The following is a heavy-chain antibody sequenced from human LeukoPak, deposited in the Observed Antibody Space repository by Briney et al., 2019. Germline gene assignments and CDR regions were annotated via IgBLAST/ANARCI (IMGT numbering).Heavy chain of an antibody. CDR3: ARGVLAAGGLFDY. J-gene: IGHJ4*02. Sequence: SHTLSLTCAISGDSVSSNSAAWNWIRQSPSRGLEWLGRSYYRSKWYNDYAVSVKSRITVNPDTSKNQFSLQLNSVTPEDTAMYYCARGVLAAGGLFDYWGQGTLVTVSS. CDR2: SYYRSKWYN. D-gene: IGHD6-13*01. CDR1: GDSVSSNSAA. V-gene: IGHV6-1*01.